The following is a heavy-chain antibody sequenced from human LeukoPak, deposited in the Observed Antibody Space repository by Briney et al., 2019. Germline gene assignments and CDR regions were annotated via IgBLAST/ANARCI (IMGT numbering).Heavy chain of an antibody. Sequence: GGSLRLSCGASGFTFSNYWMTWVRQAPGKGLEWVANIDQDGSAKYYVGSVKGRFTISRDNAKKSLYLQMNSLRVDDTAVYHCATDSFSISSISLPGADAFDIWGQGTMATVSS. CDR3: ATDSFSISSISLPGADAFDI. CDR1: GFTFSNYW. D-gene: IGHD3-3*02. CDR2: IDQDGSAK. J-gene: IGHJ3*02. V-gene: IGHV3-7*01.